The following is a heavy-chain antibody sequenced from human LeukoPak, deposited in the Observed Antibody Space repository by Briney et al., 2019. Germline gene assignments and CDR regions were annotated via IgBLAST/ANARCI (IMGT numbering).Heavy chain of an antibody. CDR3: ARDPQIYGGNSN. CDR1: GFTFSTYY. D-gene: IGHD4-23*01. CDR2: IKQDGSEK. Sequence: GGSLRLSCAASGFTFSTYYMSWVRQAPGKGLEWVANIKQDGSEKYYVDSVKGRFTISRDNAKNSLYLQMNSLRAEDTAVYYCARDPQIYGGNSNWGQGTLVTVSS. V-gene: IGHV3-7*01. J-gene: IGHJ4*02.